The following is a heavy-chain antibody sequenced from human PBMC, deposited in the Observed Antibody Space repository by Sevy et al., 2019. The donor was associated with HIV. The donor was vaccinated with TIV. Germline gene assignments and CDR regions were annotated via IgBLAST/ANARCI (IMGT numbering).Heavy chain of an antibody. CDR2: ISKGGKNQ. V-gene: IGHV3-30-3*02. D-gene: IGHD3-22*01. CDR3: AKQGYYYDAHSQSVDWFDP. CDR1: GFNISPYS. J-gene: IGHJ5*02. Sequence: GGSLRLSCSASGFNISPYSLHWVRQTPGKGLQWLAVISKGGKNQQLADFVRGGFSLSRDNSRNTFYLQMNNLRPEDTAFYFCAKQGYYYDAHSQSVDWFDPWGQGTLVTVSS.